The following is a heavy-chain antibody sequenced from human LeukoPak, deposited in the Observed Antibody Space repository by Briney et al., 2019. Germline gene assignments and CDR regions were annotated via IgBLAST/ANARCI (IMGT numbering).Heavy chain of an antibody. CDR3: AKGSRGYTNYYFDY. V-gene: IGHV3-23*01. J-gene: IGHJ4*02. CDR2: ISGSGAST. Sequence: GGSPRLSCASSGISFSGYAMIWVRQAPGKGPELVSTISGSGASTLCADSVRGRFLTSKDIPSHTVYLQMNSLRAEDTAVYYCAKGSRGYTNYYFDYWGQGTLVTVSS. D-gene: IGHD2-2*02. CDR1: GISFSGYA.